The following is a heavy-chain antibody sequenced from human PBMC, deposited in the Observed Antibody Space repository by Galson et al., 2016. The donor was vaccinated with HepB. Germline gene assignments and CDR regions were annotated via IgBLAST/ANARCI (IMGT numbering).Heavy chain of an antibody. J-gene: IGHJ4*02. V-gene: IGHV3-7*01. Sequence: SLRLSCAASGFTFNTYWMSWVRQASGKGLEWVANINQDGSVKQYVDSVKGRFTSSRDNDQNSVYLQMNSLRAEDTAVYYCAAFTRSSRSGYWGQGTLVTVSS. CDR3: AAFTRSSRSGY. CDR1: GFTFNTYW. CDR2: INQDGSVK. D-gene: IGHD6-6*01.